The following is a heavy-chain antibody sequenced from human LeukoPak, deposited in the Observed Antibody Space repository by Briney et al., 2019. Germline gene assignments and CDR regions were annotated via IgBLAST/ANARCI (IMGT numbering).Heavy chain of an antibody. Sequence: GASVKVSCKASGYTFTSYYMHWVRQAPGQGLEWMGIINPSGGSTSYAQKFQGRVTTTRDTSTSTVYMELSSLRSEDTAVYYCASPQGSYYYDSSGYYNLVYWGQGTLVTVSS. D-gene: IGHD3-22*01. CDR1: GYTFTSYY. V-gene: IGHV1-46*01. J-gene: IGHJ4*02. CDR3: ASPQGSYYYDSSGYYNLVY. CDR2: INPSGGST.